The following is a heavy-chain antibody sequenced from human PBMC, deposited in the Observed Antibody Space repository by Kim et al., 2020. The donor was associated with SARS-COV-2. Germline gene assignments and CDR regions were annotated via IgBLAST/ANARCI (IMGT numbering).Heavy chain of an antibody. V-gene: IGHV3-21*01. Sequence: GGSLRLSCAASGFTFSSYSMNWVRQAPGKGLEWVSSISSSSSYIYYADSVKGRFTISRDNAKNSLYLQMNSLRAEDTAVYYCARDGVGYSGYAGWGQGTLVTVSS. D-gene: IGHD5-12*01. CDR3: ARDGVGYSGYAG. CDR1: GFTFSSYS. J-gene: IGHJ4*02. CDR2: ISSSSSYI.